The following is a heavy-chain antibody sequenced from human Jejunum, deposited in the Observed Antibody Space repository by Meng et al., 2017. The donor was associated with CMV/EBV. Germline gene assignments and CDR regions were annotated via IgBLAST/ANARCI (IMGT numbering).Heavy chain of an antibody. J-gene: IGHJ4*02. V-gene: IGHV4-39*01. CDR3: ARHLRDGYTFGTYSFAY. D-gene: IGHD5-24*01. CDR1: IRGSSYY. Sequence: IRGSSYYWGWVRQPPGKGLEWIGSIYYTGKTYYNPSLQSRVTLSVATFERRFSLKLNSVSPADTAVYYCARHLRDGYTFGTYSFAYWSRGTLVTVSS. CDR2: IYYTGKT.